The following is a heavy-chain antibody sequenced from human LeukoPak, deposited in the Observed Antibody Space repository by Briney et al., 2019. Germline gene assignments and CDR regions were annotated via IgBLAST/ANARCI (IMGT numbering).Heavy chain of an antibody. CDR3: ARGWMATTHYFDY. D-gene: IGHD5-24*01. Sequence: GEPLKISCKGSGYSFTSYWIGWVRQMPGKGLEWMGIIYPGDSDARYSPSFQGQVTISADKSISTAYLQWSSLKASDTAMYYCARGWMATTHYFDYWGQGTLVTVSS. J-gene: IGHJ4*02. V-gene: IGHV5-51*01. CDR2: IYPGDSDA. CDR1: GYSFTSYW.